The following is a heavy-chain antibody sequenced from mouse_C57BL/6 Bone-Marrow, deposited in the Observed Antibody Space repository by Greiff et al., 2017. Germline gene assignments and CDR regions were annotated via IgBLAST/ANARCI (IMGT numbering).Heavy chain of an antibody. D-gene: IGHD4-1*01. CDR2: IRNKANNHAT. V-gene: IGHV6-6*01. Sequence: EVKVEESGGGLVQPGGSMKLSCAASGFTFSDAWMDWVRQSPEKGLEWVAEIRNKANNHATYYAESVKGRFTISRDDSKSSVYLQMNSLRAEDTGIYYCTPWARNWYFDVWGTGTTLTVSS. CDR3: TPWARNWYFDV. CDR1: GFTFSDAW. J-gene: IGHJ1*03.